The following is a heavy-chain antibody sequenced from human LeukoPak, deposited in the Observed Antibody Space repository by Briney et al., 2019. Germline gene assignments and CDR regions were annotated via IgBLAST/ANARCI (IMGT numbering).Heavy chain of an antibody. J-gene: IGHJ6*02. Sequence: SETLSLTCTVSGGSVSSGSYYWSWIRQPPGKGLEWIGYIYYSGSTYYNPSLKSRVTISVDTSKNQFSLKLSSVTAADTAVYYCARDLSGIAVAGTYYNYYGMDVWGQGTTVTVSS. CDR3: ARDLSGIAVAGTYYNYYGMDV. CDR1: GGSVSSGSYY. V-gene: IGHV4-61*01. CDR2: IYYSGST. D-gene: IGHD6-19*01.